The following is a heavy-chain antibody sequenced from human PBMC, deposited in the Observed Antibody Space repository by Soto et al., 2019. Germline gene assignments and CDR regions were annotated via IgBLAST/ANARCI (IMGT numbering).Heavy chain of an antibody. CDR1: GFTFSDYY. CDR3: ARDTGYNGHARMDV. J-gene: IGHJ6*02. D-gene: IGHD3-10*01. V-gene: IGHV3-11*01. CDR2: ISSSGDTI. Sequence: QVQLVESGGGLVKPGGSLRLSCAASGFTFSDYYMNWVRQAPGKGLEWISYISSSGDTIYYADSVKGRFTVSRDNAKKSLFLQMNSLRVEDTALYYCARDTGYNGHARMDVWGQGTTVTVSS.